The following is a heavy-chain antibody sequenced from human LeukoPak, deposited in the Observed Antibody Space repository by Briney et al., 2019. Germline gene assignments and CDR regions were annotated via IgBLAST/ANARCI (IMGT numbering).Heavy chain of an antibody. CDR1: GFTFSGSA. V-gene: IGHV3-73*01. CDR2: IRSTANGYAT. CDR3: TGNYYGSGSYADFDY. J-gene: IGHJ4*02. Sequence: GGSLRLSCAASGFTFSGSALHWVRQASGKGLEWVGRIRSTANGYATAYAASGKGRFTISRDDSKNTAYLQMGSLKTEDTAVYYCTGNYYGSGSYADFDYWGQGTLVTVSS. D-gene: IGHD3-10*01.